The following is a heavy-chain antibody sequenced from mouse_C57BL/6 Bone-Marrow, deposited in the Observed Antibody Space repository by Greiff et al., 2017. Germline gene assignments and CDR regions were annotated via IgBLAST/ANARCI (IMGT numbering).Heavy chain of an antibody. J-gene: IGHJ2*01. CDR3: ARGGFYYDYD. CDR1: GYTFTSYG. V-gene: IGHV1-81*01. D-gene: IGHD2-4*01. CDR2: IYPRSGNT. Sequence: QVQLKESGAELARPGASVKLSCKASGYTFTSYGISWVKQRTGQGLEWIGEIYPRSGNTYYNEKFKGKATLTADKSSSTAYMELRSLTSEDSAVYFCARGGFYYDYDWGQGTTLTVSS.